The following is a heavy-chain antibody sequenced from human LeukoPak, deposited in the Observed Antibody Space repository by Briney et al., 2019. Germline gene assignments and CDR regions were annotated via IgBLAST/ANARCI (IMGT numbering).Heavy chain of an antibody. D-gene: IGHD6-19*01. Sequence: SETLSLTCTVSGGSISSSSYYWGWIRQPPGKGLEWIGSIYYIGSTYYNPSLKSRVTISVDTSKNQFSLNLGSVTAADTAVYYCATGIAVAGIFSDYWGQGTLVTVSP. CDR2: IYYIGST. CDR3: ATGIAVAGIFSDY. CDR1: GGSISSSSYY. J-gene: IGHJ4*02. V-gene: IGHV4-39*01.